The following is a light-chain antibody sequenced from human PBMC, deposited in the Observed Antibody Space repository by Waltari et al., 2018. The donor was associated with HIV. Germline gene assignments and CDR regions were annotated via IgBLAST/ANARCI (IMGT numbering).Light chain of an antibody. Sequence: QSALTQPASVSGSPGQSIIISCTGTSSDVGGYNYVSWYQQHPGKAPKLIIFDVGNRPSGVSHRFSGSKSGNTASLTISGLQTEDEADYYCNSYTSTTTRWLFGGGTRLTVL. CDR2: DVG. CDR1: SSDVGGYNY. J-gene: IGLJ3*02. CDR3: NSYTSTTTRWL. V-gene: IGLV2-14*03.